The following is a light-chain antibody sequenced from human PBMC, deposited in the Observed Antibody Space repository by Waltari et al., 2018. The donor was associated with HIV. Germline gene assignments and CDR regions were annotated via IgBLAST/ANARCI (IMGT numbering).Light chain of an antibody. CDR3: QSYDSGLAKVV. CDR2: ANG. Sequence: QSVLTQPPSVSGAPGQKITISCTGTGSNIGAPYAVHWYPQLPATVPKLHNYANGIPPPAVPVRFSVSKSATSASLATTGLQAEDEAYYYCQSYDSGLAKVVFGGGTRLTVL. V-gene: IGLV1-40*01. CDR1: GSNIGAPYA. J-gene: IGLJ2*01.